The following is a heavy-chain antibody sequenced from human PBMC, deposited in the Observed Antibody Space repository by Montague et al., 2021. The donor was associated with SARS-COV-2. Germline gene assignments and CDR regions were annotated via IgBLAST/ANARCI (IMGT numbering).Heavy chain of an antibody. D-gene: IGHD6-13*01. CDR2: IYYSGXT. J-gene: IGHJ4*02. CDR3: ARESLEAVGH. V-gene: IGHV4-61*01. CDR1: GGSVSSGSFY. Sequence: SETLSLTCTVSGGSVSSGSFYWSWIRQPPGKGLEWIGYIYYSGXTXYXXSLKSRVTISVDTSKNQFSLKLSSVTAADTAVYYCARESLEAVGHWGQGTLVTVSS.